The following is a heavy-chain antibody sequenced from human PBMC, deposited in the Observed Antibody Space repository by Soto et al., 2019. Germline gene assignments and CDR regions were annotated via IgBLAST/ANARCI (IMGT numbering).Heavy chain of an antibody. CDR2: IWYDGSNK. CDR3: ASGAVTDCSSTSCYVYYYGMDV. V-gene: IGHV3-33*01. D-gene: IGHD2-2*01. Sequence: VGSLRLSCAASGFTFSSYGMHWVRQAPGKGLEWVAVIWYDGSNKYYADSVKGRFTISRDNSKNTLYLQMNSLRAEDTAVYYCASGAVTDCSSTSCYVYYYGMDVWGQGTTVTVSS. CDR1: GFTFSSYG. J-gene: IGHJ6*02.